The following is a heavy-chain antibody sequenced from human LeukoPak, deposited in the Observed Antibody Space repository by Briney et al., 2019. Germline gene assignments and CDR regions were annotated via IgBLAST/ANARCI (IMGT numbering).Heavy chain of an antibody. J-gene: IGHJ4*02. D-gene: IGHD3-3*01. CDR3: AKDSRVVLRFSGYLPPDY. CDR2: ISYDGSNK. CDR1: GFTFSSYG. Sequence: GGSLRLSCAASGFTFSSYGMHWVRQPPGKGLEWVAVISYDGSNKYYADSVKGRFTISRDNSKNTLYLQMNSLRAEDTAVYYCAKDSRVVLRFSGYLPPDYWGQGTLVTVSS. V-gene: IGHV3-30*18.